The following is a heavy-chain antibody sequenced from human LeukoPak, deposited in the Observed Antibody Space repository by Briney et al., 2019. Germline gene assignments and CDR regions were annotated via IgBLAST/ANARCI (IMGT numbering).Heavy chain of an antibody. CDR1: GYTFTGYY. V-gene: IGHV1-2*06. CDR3: ARVVVLRYFAWSPEFDY. J-gene: IGHJ4*02. Sequence: ASVKVSCKASGYTFTGYYMHWVRQAPGQGLEWMGRINPNSGGTNYAQKFQGRVTMTRDTSISTAYTELSRLRSDDTAVYYCARVVVLRYFAWSPEFDYWGQGTLVTVSS. CDR2: INPNSGGT. D-gene: IGHD3-9*01.